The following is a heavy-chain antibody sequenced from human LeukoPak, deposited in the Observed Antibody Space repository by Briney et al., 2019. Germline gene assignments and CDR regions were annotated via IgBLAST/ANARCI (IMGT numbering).Heavy chain of an antibody. D-gene: IGHD3/OR15-3a*01. CDR2: NYYSGRT. V-gene: IGHV4-59*01. CDR1: GGPISSYY. Sequence: SETLSLTCTVSGGPISSYYWSWIRQPPGKGLEWIGYNYYSGRTNYNPSLKSRVTISVDTSKNQFSLKLSSVTAADTAVYYCARSHSVWTSFDYWGQGTLVTVSS. CDR3: ARSHSVWTSFDY. J-gene: IGHJ4*02.